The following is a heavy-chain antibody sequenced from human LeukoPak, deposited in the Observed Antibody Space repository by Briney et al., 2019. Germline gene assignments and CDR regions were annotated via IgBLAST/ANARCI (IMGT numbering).Heavy chain of an antibody. CDR3: AKVDRGDYSSSPVPYYNYYMNV. CDR2: ISSSSSLI. Sequence: PGGSLRLSCAASGFTFSNYSMNWVRQAPGRGMEWVSCISSSSSLIFYSDSVGVRFTISTDNAKNLLYLHMNSLRVEDTAVYYCAKVDRGDYSSSPVPYYNYYMNVWGKGTTVTVSS. J-gene: IGHJ6*03. CDR1: GFTFSNYS. V-gene: IGHV3-21*01. D-gene: IGHD6-13*01.